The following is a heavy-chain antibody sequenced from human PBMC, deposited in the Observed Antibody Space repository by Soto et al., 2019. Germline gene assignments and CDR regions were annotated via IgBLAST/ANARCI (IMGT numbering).Heavy chain of an antibody. D-gene: IGHD3-16*01. J-gene: IGHJ6*02. CDR1: DDSSINYK. CDR2: IDSKEGT. V-gene: IGHV4-59*08. CDR3: ARHNGPLYVGYYYDMDV. Sequence: SDTLSLTCTVSDDSSINYKWSWIRQPPGRRLKRIGYIDSKEGTSYNPSIQSRVTISIDTSTKQFFLKLSSVTAADTAVYYCARHNGPLYVGYYYDMDVWGQGTTVT.